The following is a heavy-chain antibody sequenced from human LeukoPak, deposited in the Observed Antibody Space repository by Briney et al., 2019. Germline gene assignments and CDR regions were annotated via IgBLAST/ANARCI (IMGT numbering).Heavy chain of an antibody. D-gene: IGHD6-13*01. J-gene: IGHJ4*02. CDR1: GFTFSSSG. V-gene: IGHV3-33*01. CDR3: VRDKGSSWGEKYYFHY. CDR2: IWYDGINE. Sequence: GGSLSLSCAASGFTFSSSGMHWVRPAPGKGLEWVALIWYDGINEYYADSVKGRFSISRHDSKNTLYLQMNRLRAEHTAVYYCVRDKGSSWGEKYYFHYWGQGTLVTVS.